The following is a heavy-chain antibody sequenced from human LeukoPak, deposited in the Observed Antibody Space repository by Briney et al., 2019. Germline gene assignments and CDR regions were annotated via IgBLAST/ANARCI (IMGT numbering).Heavy chain of an antibody. CDR1: GYTFINYW. CDR3: ARHQAGGFDY. D-gene: IGHD3-16*01. Sequence: GESLKISCKVSGYTFINYWIAWVRQMPGKGLEWMGSIYPGDSDTRYSPSFQGQVTISADKSISTAYLQWSSLKASDTAMYYCARHQAGGFDYWGQGTLVTVSS. CDR2: IYPGDSDT. J-gene: IGHJ4*02. V-gene: IGHV5-51*01.